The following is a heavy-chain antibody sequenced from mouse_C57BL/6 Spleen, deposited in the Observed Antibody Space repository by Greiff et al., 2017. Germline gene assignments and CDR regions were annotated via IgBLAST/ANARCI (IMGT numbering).Heavy chain of an antibody. CDR1: GYTFTSYW. Sequence: VQLQQPGAELVKPGASVKLSCKASGYTFTSYWMHWVKQRPGQGLEWIGMIHPNSGSTNYNEKFKSKATLTVDKSSSTAYMQLSSLTSEDSAVYYCARDYGSSWAAYWGQGTLVTVSA. J-gene: IGHJ3*01. CDR3: ARDYGSSWAAY. CDR2: IHPNSGST. D-gene: IGHD1-1*01. V-gene: IGHV1-64*01.